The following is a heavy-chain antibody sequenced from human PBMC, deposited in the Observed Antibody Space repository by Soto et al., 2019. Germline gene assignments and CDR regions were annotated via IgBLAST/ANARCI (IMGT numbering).Heavy chain of an antibody. CDR3: ARDYMGSYSTQNTAFDI. V-gene: IGHV1-46*01. CDR2: INPSGGST. J-gene: IGHJ3*02. D-gene: IGHD3-10*01. Sequence: ASVKVSCKASGYTFTSYYMHWVRQAPGQGLEWMGIINPSGGSTSYAQKFQGRVTMTRDTSTSTVYMELSSLRSEDTAVYYCARDYMGSYSTQNTAFDIWGQGTMVTVSS. CDR1: GYTFTSYY.